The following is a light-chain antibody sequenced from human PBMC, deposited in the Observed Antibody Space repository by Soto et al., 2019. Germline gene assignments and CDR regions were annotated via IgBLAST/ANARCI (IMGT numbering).Light chain of an antibody. CDR2: EDN. Sequence: QSVLTQPPSVSATPGQKVTISCSGSSSNIENNYVSWYQQLPGTAPKLLIYEDNKRPSGIPDRFSGSKSGNTASLTVSGLQAEDESDYCSSAYAGSGNVFGGGTQLTVL. V-gene: IGLV1-51*01. CDR3: SAYAGSGNV. CDR1: SSNIENNY. J-gene: IGLJ7*01.